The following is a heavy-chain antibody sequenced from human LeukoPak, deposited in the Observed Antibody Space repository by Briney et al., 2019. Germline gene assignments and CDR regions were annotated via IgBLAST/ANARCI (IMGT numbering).Heavy chain of an antibody. CDR1: GFIVSNNY. D-gene: IGHD1-26*01. Sequence: PGGSLRLSCAASGFIVSNNYMSWVRQAPGKGLEWVSTIYSSGIIKYADSVKGRFTISRDNSRNTVYLEMNSLRAEDSAEYSCAGRVGVPTSYYGMDAWGQGTTVTVSS. V-gene: IGHV3-53*01. J-gene: IGHJ6*02. CDR3: AGRVGVPTSYYGMDA. CDR2: IYSSGII.